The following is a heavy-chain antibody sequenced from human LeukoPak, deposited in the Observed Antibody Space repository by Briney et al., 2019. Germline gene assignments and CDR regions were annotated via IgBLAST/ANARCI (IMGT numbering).Heavy chain of an antibody. Sequence: ASVKVSCKASGGTFSSYAISWVRQAPGQGLDWMGGIIPIFGTANYAQKFQGRVTITADESTSTAYMELSSLRSEDTAVYYCARSPGDSSGWYGVAFDIWGQGTMVTVSS. V-gene: IGHV1-69*13. CDR3: ARSPGDSSGWYGVAFDI. CDR2: IIPIFGTA. CDR1: GGTFSSYA. D-gene: IGHD6-19*01. J-gene: IGHJ3*02.